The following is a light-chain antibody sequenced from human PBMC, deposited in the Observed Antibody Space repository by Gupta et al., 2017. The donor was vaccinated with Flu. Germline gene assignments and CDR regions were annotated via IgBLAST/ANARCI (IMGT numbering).Light chain of an antibody. Sequence: RVTVSCSGSSAKRGSNYVYCDQQIPAAAPKLLFYRNDRRTSEVPDRFSATKSGTSATVATSWLRAEDEADYYCAARDDIRSSWVFGGGTKPTVL. CDR1: SAKRGSNY. CDR2: RND. J-gene: IGLJ3*02. V-gene: IGLV1-47*01. CDR3: AARDDIRSSWV.